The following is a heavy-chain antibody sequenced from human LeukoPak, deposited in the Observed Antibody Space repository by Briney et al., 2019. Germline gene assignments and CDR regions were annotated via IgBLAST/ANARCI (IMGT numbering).Heavy chain of an antibody. D-gene: IGHD6-13*01. Sequence: SETLSLTCTVSGYSISSGYYWGWIRQPPGKGLEWIGSIYHSGSTYYNPSLKSRVTISVDKSKNQFSLKLSSVTAADTAVYYCARDVAAAGPIDYWGQGTLVTVSS. CDR2: IYHSGST. J-gene: IGHJ4*02. V-gene: IGHV4-38-2*02. CDR1: GYSISSGYY. CDR3: ARDVAAAGPIDY.